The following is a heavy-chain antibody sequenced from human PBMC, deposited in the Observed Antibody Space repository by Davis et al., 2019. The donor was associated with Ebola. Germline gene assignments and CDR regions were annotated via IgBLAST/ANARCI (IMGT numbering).Heavy chain of an antibody. Sequence: PGGSLRLSCAASGFTFSSYNMNWVRQAPGTGLEWVSNISSSSSSIYYADSVKGRFTISRDNAKNSLYLQMNSLRDEDTAVYYCARSLRFLEWLYQDAFDIWGQGTMVTVCS. CDR2: ISSSSSSI. CDR1: GFTFSSYN. J-gene: IGHJ3*02. V-gene: IGHV3-48*02. CDR3: ARSLRFLEWLYQDAFDI. D-gene: IGHD3-3*01.